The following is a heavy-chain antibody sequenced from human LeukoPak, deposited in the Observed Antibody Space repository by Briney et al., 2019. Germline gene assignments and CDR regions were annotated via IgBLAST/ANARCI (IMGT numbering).Heavy chain of an antibody. D-gene: IGHD1-26*01. V-gene: IGHV3-21*06. J-gene: IGHJ5*02. CDR3: ARDRRSSIVGAVNWFDP. Sequence: DSIQGRFTISRDNAENSLYLQMNSLRAEDTAVYYCARDRRSSIVGAVNWFDPWGQGTLVTVSS.